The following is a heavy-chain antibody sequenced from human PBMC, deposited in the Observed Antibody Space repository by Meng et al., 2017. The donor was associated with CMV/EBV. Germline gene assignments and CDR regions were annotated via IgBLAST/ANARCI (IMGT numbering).Heavy chain of an antibody. J-gene: IGHJ5*02. CDR1: GYTFTGYY. CDR2: INPNNGGT. V-gene: IGHV1-2*02. D-gene: IGHD6-13*01. Sequence: ASVKVSCKASGYTFTGYYMHWVRQAPGQGLEWMGWINPNNGGTNYAQKFQGRVTMTRDTSISTAYMELSRLRSDDTAVYYCARDTQRGIAAAGPFDPWGQGTLVTVSS. CDR3: ARDTQRGIAAAGPFDP.